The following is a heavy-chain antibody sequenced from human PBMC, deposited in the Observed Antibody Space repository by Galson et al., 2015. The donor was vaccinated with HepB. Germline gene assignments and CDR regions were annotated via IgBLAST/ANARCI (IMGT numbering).Heavy chain of an antibody. Sequence: CAISGDSVSSNSAAWNWIRQSPSGGLEWLGRTYYRSKWYNDYAVSVKSRITINPDTSKNQFSLKLSSVTAADTAVYYCARDTTIFGTLWGQGTLVTVSS. CDR3: ARDTTIFGTL. CDR1: GDSVSSNSAA. J-gene: IGHJ4*02. V-gene: IGHV6-1*01. D-gene: IGHD3-3*01. CDR2: TYYRSKWYN.